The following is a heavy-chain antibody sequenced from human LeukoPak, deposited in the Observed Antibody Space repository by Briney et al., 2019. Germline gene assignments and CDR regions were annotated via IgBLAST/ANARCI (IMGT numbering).Heavy chain of an antibody. V-gene: IGHV4-59*01. D-gene: IGHD3-16*02. CDR3: AREGWDHVWGSYRSNWFDP. Sequence: PSETLSLTCTVSGGSISSYYWSWIRQPPGKGLEWIGYSYYSGSTNYNPSLKSRVTISVDTSKNQFSLKLSSVTAADTAVYYCAREGWDHVWGSYRSNWFDPWGQGTLVTVSS. J-gene: IGHJ5*02. CDR1: GGSISSYY. CDR2: SYYSGST.